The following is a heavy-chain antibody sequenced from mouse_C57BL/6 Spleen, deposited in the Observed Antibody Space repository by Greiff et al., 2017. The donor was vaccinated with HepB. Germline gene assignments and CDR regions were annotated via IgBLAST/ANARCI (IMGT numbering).Heavy chain of an antibody. CDR1: GYTFTDYY. V-gene: IGHV1-76*01. CDR3: ARSITTVVATPRYFDV. Sequence: VKVVESGAELVRPGASVKLSCKASGYTFTDYYINWVKQRPGQGLEWIARIYPGSGNTYYNEKFKGKTTLTAEKSSSTAYMQLSCLTSEDSAVYVCARSITTVVATPRYFDVWGTGTTVTVSS. CDR2: IYPGSGNT. J-gene: IGHJ1*03. D-gene: IGHD1-1*01.